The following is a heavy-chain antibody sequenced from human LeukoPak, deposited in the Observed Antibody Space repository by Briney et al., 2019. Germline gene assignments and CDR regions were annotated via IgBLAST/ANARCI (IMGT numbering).Heavy chain of an antibody. CDR3: AKPLTMIVVGGDLDY. CDR1: GFTFSSYA. V-gene: IGHV3-23*01. CDR2: ISGSGGST. J-gene: IGHJ4*02. Sequence: SGGSLRLSCAASGFTFSSYAMSWVRQAPGKGLEWVSAISGSGGSTYYADSVKGRFTISRDNSNNTLYLQMNSLRAEDTAVYYCAKPLTMIVVGGDLDYWGQGTLVTVSS. D-gene: IGHD3-22*01.